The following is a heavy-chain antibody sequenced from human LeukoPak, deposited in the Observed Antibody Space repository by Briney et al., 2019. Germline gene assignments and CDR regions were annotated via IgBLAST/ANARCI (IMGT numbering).Heavy chain of an antibody. V-gene: IGHV3-21*01. CDR3: ARSEGYSGNDPFDY. CDR1: GFTFTSYT. Sequence: GGSLRLSCAASGFTFTSYTMNWVRQAPGKGLEWVSSVSSISSYIYYTASVKGRFTISRDNAKNSLYLQMNSLRAEDTAVYYCARSEGYSGNDPFDYWGQGTLVTVSS. J-gene: IGHJ4*02. D-gene: IGHD5-12*01. CDR2: VSSISSYI.